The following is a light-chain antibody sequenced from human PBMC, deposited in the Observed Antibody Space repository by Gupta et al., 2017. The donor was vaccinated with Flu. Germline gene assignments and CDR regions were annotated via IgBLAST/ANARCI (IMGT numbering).Light chain of an antibody. Sequence: GDRVTIPCRASRDVGIFLAWFQQKPGKVPQLLIYATSTLHSGVPPRFSGGRSGTDFTLTISSLQPEDFASYFCQHYANVPRAFGQGTKVEVK. CDR1: RDVGIF. CDR3: QHYANVPRA. CDR2: ATS. V-gene: IGKV1-27*01. J-gene: IGKJ1*01.